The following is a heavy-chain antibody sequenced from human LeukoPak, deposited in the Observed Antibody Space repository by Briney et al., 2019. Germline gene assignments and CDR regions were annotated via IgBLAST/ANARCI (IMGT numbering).Heavy chain of an antibody. V-gene: IGHV1-69*06. D-gene: IGHD3-10*01. Sequence: ASVKVSCKASVGTFSSYAISWVRQAPGQGLEWMGGIIPIFGTANYAQKFQVRVTITADKSTSTAYMELSSLRSEDTAVYYCARSLITMVRGVIISAIDYWGQGTLVTVSS. CDR3: ARSLITMVRGVIISAIDY. J-gene: IGHJ4*02. CDR1: VGTFSSYA. CDR2: IIPIFGTA.